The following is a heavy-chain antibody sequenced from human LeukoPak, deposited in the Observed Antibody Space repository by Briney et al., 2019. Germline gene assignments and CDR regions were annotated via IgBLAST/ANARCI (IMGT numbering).Heavy chain of an antibody. V-gene: IGHV5-51*01. CDR1: GYSFTNNW. D-gene: IGHD5-24*01. Sequence: GESLKISCKGSGYSFTNNWIGWVRQMPGEGLEWMGFIYPGDSDTKYSPSFQGQVTISADKSISTAYLQWSSLKASDTAMYYCARHRDGYNPEFAYWGQGTLVTVSS. CDR3: ARHRDGYNPEFAY. J-gene: IGHJ4*02. CDR2: IYPGDSDT.